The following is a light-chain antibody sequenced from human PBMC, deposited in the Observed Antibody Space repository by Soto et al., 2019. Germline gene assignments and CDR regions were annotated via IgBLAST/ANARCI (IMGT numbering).Light chain of an antibody. CDR1: QDIRNY. V-gene: IGKV1-33*01. Sequence: IQMTQSPSSLSASLVDRFTITCQASQDIRNYLNWYQQKPGKAPKLLIYDASNLETGVPSRFSGSGSGTDFTFTISSLQPEDIATYYCQQYDNLPLTFGGGTKVDIK. CDR3: QQYDNLPLT. J-gene: IGKJ4*01. CDR2: DAS.